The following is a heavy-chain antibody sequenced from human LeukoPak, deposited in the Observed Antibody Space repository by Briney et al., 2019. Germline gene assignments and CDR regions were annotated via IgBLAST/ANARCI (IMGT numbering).Heavy chain of an antibody. CDR2: ISSSSSYI. CDR3: IHLHQEAFGAPDY. J-gene: IGHJ4*02. D-gene: IGHD1-26*01. Sequence: GGSLRLSCAASGFTFSSYSMNWVRQAPGKGLEWVSSISSSSSYIYYADSVKGRFTISRDNSKNSLYLQMNSLRAEDTAVYYCIHLHQEAFGAPDYWGQGTLVTVSS. CDR1: GFTFSSYS. V-gene: IGHV3-21*03.